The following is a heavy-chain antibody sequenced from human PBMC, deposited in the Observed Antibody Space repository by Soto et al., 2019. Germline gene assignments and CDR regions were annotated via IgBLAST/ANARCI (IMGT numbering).Heavy chain of an antibody. Sequence: EVQLVESGGGLVKPGGSLRLSCAASGFTFSSYSMNWARQAPGKGLEWVSSISSSSSYIYYADSVKGRFTISRDNAKNSLYLQMNSLRAEDTAVYYCARDDKYSSSWYISSGMDVWGQGTTVTVSS. CDR1: GFTFSSYS. V-gene: IGHV3-21*01. D-gene: IGHD6-13*01. CDR3: ARDDKYSSSWYISSGMDV. J-gene: IGHJ6*02. CDR2: ISSSSSYI.